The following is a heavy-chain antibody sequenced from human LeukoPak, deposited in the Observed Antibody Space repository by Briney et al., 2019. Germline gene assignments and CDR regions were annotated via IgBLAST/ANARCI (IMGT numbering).Heavy chain of an antibody. CDR2: IKEDGSEK. CDR1: GLTFSSYW. J-gene: IGHJ4*02. CDR3: ARDKGVGFDY. D-gene: IGHD1-26*01. Sequence: PGGSLRLSCAASGLTFSSYWMSWVRQAPGKGLEWVANIKEDGSEKYYVDSVKGRFIISRDNAKNSLYLQMNSLRAEDTAVYYCARDKGVGFDYWGQGTLVTVSS. V-gene: IGHV3-7*01.